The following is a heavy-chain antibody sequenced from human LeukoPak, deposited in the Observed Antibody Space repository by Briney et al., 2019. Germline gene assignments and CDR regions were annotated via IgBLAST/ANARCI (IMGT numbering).Heavy chain of an antibody. CDR2: INRSGST. CDR1: GGSVSGYY. Sequence: SETLSLTCAVYGGSVSGYYWNWIRQPPGKGLEWIGEINRSGSTNYNPSLKSRVTISVDRSKNQFSLKVRSVTAAADTAVYFCARGDNRGAFDIWGQGTMVTVSS. V-gene: IGHV4-34*01. J-gene: IGHJ3*02. D-gene: IGHD3-10*01. CDR3: ARGDNRGAFDI.